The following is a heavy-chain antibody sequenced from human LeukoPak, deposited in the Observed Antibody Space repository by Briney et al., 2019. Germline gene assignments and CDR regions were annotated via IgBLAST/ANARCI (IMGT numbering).Heavy chain of an antibody. D-gene: IGHD3-22*01. J-gene: IGHJ3*02. CDR1: GFTVSSNY. CDR2: IYSGGST. V-gene: IGHV3-66*02. Sequence: PGGSLRLSCAASGFTVSSNYMSWVRQAPGKGLEWVSVIYSGGSTYYADSVKGRFTISRDNSKNTLYLQMNSLRAEDTAVYYCARDLLTYYYDSSGYSNDAFDIWGQGTMVTVSS. CDR3: ARDLLTYYYDSSGYSNDAFDI.